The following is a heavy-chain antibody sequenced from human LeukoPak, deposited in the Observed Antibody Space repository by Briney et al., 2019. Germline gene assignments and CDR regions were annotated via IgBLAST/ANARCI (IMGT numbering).Heavy chain of an antibody. CDR3: ARGVRYLDY. J-gene: IGHJ4*02. CDR1: GFTLSSYS. Sequence: PGGAVRLSCAASGFTLSSYSMNWVRQAPGKGLEWVSYISSSSSTIYYADSLKGRFTISRDNAKKSLYLQMNSLRDEDTAVYYCARGVRYLDYWGQGTLVTVSS. D-gene: IGHD3-10*01. V-gene: IGHV3-48*02. CDR2: ISSSSSTI.